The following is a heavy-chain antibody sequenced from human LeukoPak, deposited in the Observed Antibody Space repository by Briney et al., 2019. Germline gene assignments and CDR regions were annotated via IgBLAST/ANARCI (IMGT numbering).Heavy chain of an antibody. CDR3: AKDGLSGSAQRYYFDY. CDR2: ISYDGSDK. V-gene: IGHV3-30*18. J-gene: IGHJ4*02. CDR1: GFTFSRYG. D-gene: IGHD3-22*01. Sequence: GRSLRLSCAASGFTFSRYGMHWVRQALGKGLEWVATISYDGSDKWYGDSVKGRFTISRDNSQNSLYLQMNSLRAEDTAVYYCAKDGLSGSAQRYYFDYWGQGTLVTVSS.